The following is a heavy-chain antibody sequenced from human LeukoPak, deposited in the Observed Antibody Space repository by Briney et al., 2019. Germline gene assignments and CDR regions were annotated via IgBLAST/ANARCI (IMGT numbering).Heavy chain of an antibody. V-gene: IGHV1-69*04. J-gene: IGHJ4*02. CDR1: GGTFSSYA. CDR2: IIPILGIA. CDR3: ARGSGSGGSIDY. Sequence: SVKVSCKASGGTFSSYAISWVRQAPGQGLEWMGRIIPILGIANYAQKFQGRVTITADKSTSTAYMELSSLRSEDTAVYYCARGSGSGGSIDYWGQGTLVTVSS. D-gene: IGHD3-22*01.